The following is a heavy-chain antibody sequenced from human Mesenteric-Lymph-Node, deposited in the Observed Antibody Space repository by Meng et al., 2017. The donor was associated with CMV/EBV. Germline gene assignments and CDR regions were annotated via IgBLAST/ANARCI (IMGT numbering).Heavy chain of an antibody. CDR2: ISSDGSST. CDR1: GFTFTTYW. CDR3: AKGFLVSSLFDY. D-gene: IGHD6-6*01. Sequence: CAASGFTFTTYWMHWVRQAPGKGLVWVSRISSDGSSTKYADSVKGRFTISRDNAKNTLYLQMNSLRTEDTALYYCAKGFLVSSLFDYWGQGTLVTVSS. V-gene: IGHV3-74*03. J-gene: IGHJ4*02.